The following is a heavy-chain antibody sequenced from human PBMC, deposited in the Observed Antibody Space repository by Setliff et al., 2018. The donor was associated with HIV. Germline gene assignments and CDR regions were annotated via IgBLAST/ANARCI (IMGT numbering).Heavy chain of an antibody. Sequence: SETLSLTCTVSGGSISSHYWSWIRQPPGKGLEWIGSIYYSGSTNYNPSLKSRVTISVDTSKNQFSLKLSSVTAAGTAVYYCTREVEEVEMATIGLDYWGQGTLVTVSS. J-gene: IGHJ4*02. V-gene: IGHV4-59*11. CDR3: TREVEEVEMATIGLDY. CDR1: GGSISSHY. D-gene: IGHD5-12*01. CDR2: IYYSGST.